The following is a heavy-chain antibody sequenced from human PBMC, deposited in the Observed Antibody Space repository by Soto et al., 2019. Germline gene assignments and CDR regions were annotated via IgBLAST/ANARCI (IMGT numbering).Heavy chain of an antibody. Sequence: SETLSLTCSVSGASITTYYWSWIRQPPGKGLEWIGYIYNIGSTNYNPSLKSRVSISVDTSKSQFSLKLDSVTDAATAVYYCARHKLLGSAYYFDYWGQGTLVTVSS. V-gene: IGHV4-59*08. D-gene: IGHD3-3*02. CDR2: IYNIGST. CDR3: ARHKLLGSAYYFDY. J-gene: IGHJ4*02. CDR1: GASITTYY.